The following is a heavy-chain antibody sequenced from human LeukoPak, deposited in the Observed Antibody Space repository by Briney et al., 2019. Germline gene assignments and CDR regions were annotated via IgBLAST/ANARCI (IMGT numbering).Heavy chain of an antibody. CDR1: GGSFSGYY. V-gene: IGHV4-34*01. D-gene: IGHD2-15*01. J-gene: IGHJ4*02. Sequence: PSETLSLTCAVYGGSFSGYYWSWIRQPPGKGLEWIGEINHSGSTNYNPSLKSRVTISVDTSKNQFSLKLSSVTAADTAVYYCARGPRYCSGGSCYAYYSDYWGQGTLVTVSS. CDR3: ARGPRYCSGGSCYAYYSDY. CDR2: INHSGST.